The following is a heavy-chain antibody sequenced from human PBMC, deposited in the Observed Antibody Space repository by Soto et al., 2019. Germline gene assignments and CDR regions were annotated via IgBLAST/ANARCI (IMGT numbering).Heavy chain of an antibody. J-gene: IGHJ5*02. CDR2: ISWNSGSI. Sequence: GGSLRLSCAASGFTFDDYAMHWVRQAPGKGLEWVSGISWNSGSIGYADSVKGRFTISRDNAKNSLYLQMNSLRAEDTALYYCAKANYGSGSSRFDPWGQGTLVTVSS. CDR3: AKANYGSGSSRFDP. CDR1: GFTFDDYA. D-gene: IGHD3-10*01. V-gene: IGHV3-9*01.